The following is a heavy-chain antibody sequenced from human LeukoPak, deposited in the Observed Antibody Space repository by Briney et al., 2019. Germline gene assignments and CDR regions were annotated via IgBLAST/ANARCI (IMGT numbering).Heavy chain of an antibody. D-gene: IGHD1-14*01. J-gene: IGHJ4*02. CDR3: ARVNTGLFDY. CDR1: GGSISSYY. V-gene: IGHV4-59*08. CDR2: IYYSGST. Sequence: SETLSLTCTVSGGSISSYYWSWIRQPPGKGLEWIGYIYYSGSTNYNPSLKSRVTISVDTSKNQFSLKLSSVTAADTAVYYCARVNTGLFDYWGQGTQVTVSS.